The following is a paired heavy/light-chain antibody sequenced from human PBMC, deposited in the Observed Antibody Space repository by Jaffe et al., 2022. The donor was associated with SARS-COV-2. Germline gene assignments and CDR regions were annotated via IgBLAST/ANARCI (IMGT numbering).Heavy chain of an antibody. D-gene: IGHD2-15*01. CDR3: AREDSVEAFDI. CDR1: GLVVTSNY. J-gene: IGHJ3*02. CDR2: IYTGDTA. Sequence: EVQLVETGGGLFQPGGSVRLSCAASGLVVTSNYMHWVRQAPGKGLQWVAGIYTGDTATYGDSVKGRFTISRDTSNNTLFLQMSTLRVEDTAVYFCAREDSVEAFDIWGQGTMVVVSS. V-gene: IGHV3-53*02.
Light chain of an antibody. Sequence: QSVLTQPPSVSGAPGQRVTISCTGSSSNIGAGYGVQWYQQYPGTAPRLLIYENKNRPSGVPDRISASASKSGTSASLAITGLQAEDEADYYCQSYDDSLSGSVFGGGTKLTVL. CDR3: QSYDDSLSGSV. CDR2: ENK. V-gene: IGLV1-40*01. CDR1: SSNIGAGYG. J-gene: IGLJ2*01.